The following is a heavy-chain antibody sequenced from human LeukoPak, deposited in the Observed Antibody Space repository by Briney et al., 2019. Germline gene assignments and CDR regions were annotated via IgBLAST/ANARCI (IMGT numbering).Heavy chain of an antibody. CDR2: ISSSSSYI. J-gene: IGHJ4*02. Sequence: GGSLRLSCAASGFTFSSYIMNWVRQAPGKGLEWVASISSSSSYIYYADSVKGRFTISRDNAKNSLYLQMNSLRAEDTAVYYCARVVGGSGSYSTFDYWGQGTLVTVSS. D-gene: IGHD3-10*01. V-gene: IGHV3-21*01. CDR3: ARVVGGSGSYSTFDY. CDR1: GFTFSSYI.